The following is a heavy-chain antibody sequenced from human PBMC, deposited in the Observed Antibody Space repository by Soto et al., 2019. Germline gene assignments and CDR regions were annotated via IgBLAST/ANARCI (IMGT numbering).Heavy chain of an antibody. CDR1: GYTFTGYY. V-gene: IGHV1-2*04. CDR2: INPNSGGT. D-gene: IGHD3-10*01. J-gene: IGHJ6*02. CDR3: ARDTREFGELKIRYYYYGMDV. Sequence: ASVKVSCKASGYTFTGYYMHWVRQAPGQGLEWMGWINPNSGGTNYAQKFQGWVTMTRDTSISTAYMELSRLRSDDTAVYYCARDTREFGELKIRYYYYGMDVWGQGTTVTVSS.